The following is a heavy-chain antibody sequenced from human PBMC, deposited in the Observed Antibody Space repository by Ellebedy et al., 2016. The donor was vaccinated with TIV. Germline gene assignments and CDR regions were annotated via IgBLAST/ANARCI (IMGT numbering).Heavy chain of an antibody. D-gene: IGHD6-19*01. Sequence: GGSLRLSCGTSGFTFSNYWMTWVRQAPGKGLEWVANIKQDGSEKYYVDSVKGRFSISRDSTKNSLYLQMNSLTDEDTAVYYCARDQWLGRAYYFDSWGQGTLVTVSS. J-gene: IGHJ4*02. CDR1: GFTFSNYW. CDR3: ARDQWLGRAYYFDS. V-gene: IGHV3-7*01. CDR2: IKQDGSEK.